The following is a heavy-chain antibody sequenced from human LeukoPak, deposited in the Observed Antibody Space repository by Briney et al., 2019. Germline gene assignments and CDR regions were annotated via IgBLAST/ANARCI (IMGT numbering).Heavy chain of an antibody. V-gene: IGHV4-59*01. J-gene: IGHJ6*02. CDR3: ARGGDPHYGMDV. D-gene: IGHD2-21*01. CDR1: GGSISSYY. CDR2: IYYSGTS. Sequence: SETLSLTCTVSGGSISSYYWSWIRQPPGKGLEWIGNIYYSGTSNYNPSLKSRVTISVDTSKNQFSLKLSSVTAADTAVYYCARGGDPHYGMDVWGQGTTVTVSS.